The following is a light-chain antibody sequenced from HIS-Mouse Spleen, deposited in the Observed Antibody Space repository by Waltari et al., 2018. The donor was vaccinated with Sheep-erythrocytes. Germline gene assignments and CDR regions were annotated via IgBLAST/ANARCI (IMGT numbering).Light chain of an antibody. CDR2: EVS. CDR3: SSYAGSNNWV. CDR1: SSHVGGYTY. Sequence: ALTQPPSASGSPGPPVTIPCTGTSSHVGGYTYAPWYHRHPGKAPKLMIYEVSKRPSGVPDRFSGYKSGNTASLTVSGLQAEDEADYYCSSYAGSNNWVFGGGTKLTVL. V-gene: IGLV2-8*01. J-gene: IGLJ3*02.